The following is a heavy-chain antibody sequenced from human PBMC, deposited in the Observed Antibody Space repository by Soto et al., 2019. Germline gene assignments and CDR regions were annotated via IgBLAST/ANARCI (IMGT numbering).Heavy chain of an antibody. D-gene: IGHD3-16*01. CDR3: ARDLGVDSATYYWFDY. Sequence: GGSLRLSCTASGFSFSTYAFNWLRQAPGKGLEWVSSIGYNSDYIFYADSVKGRFTISRDNAKNSLSLQMDSLRAEDTGLYYCARDLGVDSATYYWFDYWGQGT. V-gene: IGHV3-21*04. CDR1: GFSFSTYA. CDR2: IGYNSDYI. J-gene: IGHJ4*02.